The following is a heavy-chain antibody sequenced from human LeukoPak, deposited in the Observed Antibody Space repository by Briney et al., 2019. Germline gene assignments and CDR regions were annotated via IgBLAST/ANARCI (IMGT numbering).Heavy chain of an antibody. CDR1: GGSISSYY. CDR2: IYTSGST. CDR3: ARVGSSSWYYIFDY. Sequence: PSETLSLTFTVSGGSISSYYWSWIRQPAGKGLEWIGRIYTSGSTNYNPSLKSRVTMSVDTSKNQFSLKLSSVTAADTAVYYCARVGSSSWYYIFDYWGQGTLVTVSS. J-gene: IGHJ4*02. D-gene: IGHD6-13*01. V-gene: IGHV4-4*07.